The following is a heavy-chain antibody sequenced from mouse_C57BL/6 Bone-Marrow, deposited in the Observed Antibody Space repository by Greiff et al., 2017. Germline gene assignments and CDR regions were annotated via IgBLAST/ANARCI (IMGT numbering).Heavy chain of an antibody. CDR2: ISDGGSYT. CDR3: ARGWEDYYGSSYNYAMDY. J-gene: IGHJ4*01. D-gene: IGHD1-1*01. CDR1: GFTFSSYA. V-gene: IGHV5-4*01. Sequence: EVQLQESGGGLVKPGGSLKLSCAASGFTFSSYAMSWVRQTPEKRLEWVATISDGGSYTYYPDNVKGRFTISRDNAKNNLYLQMSHLKSEDTAMYYCARGWEDYYGSSYNYAMDYWGQGTSVTVSS.